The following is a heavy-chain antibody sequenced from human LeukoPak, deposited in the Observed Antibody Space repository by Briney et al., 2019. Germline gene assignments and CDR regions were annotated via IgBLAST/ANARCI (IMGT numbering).Heavy chain of an antibody. V-gene: IGHV3-23*01. CDR3: AKVTQLWLLDYYYGMDV. CDR2: ISGSGGST. J-gene: IGHJ6*02. CDR1: GFTFSSYA. D-gene: IGHD5-18*01. Sequence: GGSLRLSCAASGFTFSSYAMSWVHQAPGKGLEWVSAISGSGGSTYYADSVKGRFTISRDNSKNTLYLQMNSLRAEDTAVYYCAKVTQLWLLDYYYGMDVWGQGTTVTVSS.